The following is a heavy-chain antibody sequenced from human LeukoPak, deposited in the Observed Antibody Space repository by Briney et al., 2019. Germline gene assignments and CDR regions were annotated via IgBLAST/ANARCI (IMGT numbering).Heavy chain of an antibody. J-gene: IGHJ4*02. CDR2: INSDGSST. V-gene: IGHV3-74*01. CDR1: GFTFSTFW. Sequence: GGSLRLSCAASGFTFSTFWMHWVRQAPGKGLVWVSRINSDGSSTSYADSVKGRFTISRDNAKNTLYLQMNSLRAEDTAVYYCVRMYYHDSSSYYWAPDYWGQGTLVTVSS. D-gene: IGHD3-22*01. CDR3: VRMYYHDSSSYYWAPDY.